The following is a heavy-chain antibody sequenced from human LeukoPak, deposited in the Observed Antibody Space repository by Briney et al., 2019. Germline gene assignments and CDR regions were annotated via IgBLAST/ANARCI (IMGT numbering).Heavy chain of an antibody. D-gene: IGHD6-25*01. Sequence: ASVTVSCKASGGTFSSYAISWVRQAPGQGLEWMGRIIPIFGTANYAQKFQGRVTITTDESTSTAYMELSSLRSEDTAVYYCARDAPPGIAAADWGQGTLVTLSS. J-gene: IGHJ4*02. CDR2: IIPIFGTA. CDR3: ARDAPPGIAAAD. CDR1: GGTFSSYA. V-gene: IGHV1-69*05.